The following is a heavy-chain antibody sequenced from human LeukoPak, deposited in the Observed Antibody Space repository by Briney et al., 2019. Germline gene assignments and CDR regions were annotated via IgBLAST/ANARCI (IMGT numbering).Heavy chain of an antibody. CDR1: GYTFTGYY. J-gene: IGHJ5*02. V-gene: IGHV1-2*02. D-gene: IGHD3-3*01. CDR3: ALVLRFLEWLPRDWFDP. CDR2: INPNSGGT. Sequence: ASVKVSCKASGYTFTGYYMHWVRQAPGQGLEWMGWINPNSGGTNYAQKFQGGVTMTRDTSISTAYMELSRLRSDDTAVYYCALVLRFLEWLPRDWFDPWGQGTLVTVSS.